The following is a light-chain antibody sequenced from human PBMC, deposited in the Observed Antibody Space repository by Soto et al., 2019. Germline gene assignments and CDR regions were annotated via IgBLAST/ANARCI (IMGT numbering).Light chain of an antibody. CDR3: QQYNNWPPIT. CDR2: AAS. J-gene: IGKJ5*01. CDR1: QSITTY. V-gene: IGKV1-39*01. Sequence: DIQMTQSPSSLSASVGDRVTINCRASQSITTYLNWYQKKPGRAPKVLIYAASSLQSGVPSRFSGSGSGTDFTLTISSLQSEDFAIYYCQQYNNWPPITFGQGTRLEIK.